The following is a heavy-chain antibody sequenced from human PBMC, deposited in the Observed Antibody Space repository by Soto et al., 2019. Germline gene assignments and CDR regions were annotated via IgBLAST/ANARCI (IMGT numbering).Heavy chain of an antibody. CDR3: ARGDPSIAARRHNWFDP. D-gene: IGHD6-6*01. J-gene: IGHJ5*02. CDR1: GGSISSYY. V-gene: IGHV4-59*01. CDR2: IYYSGST. Sequence: PSETLSLTCTVSGGSISSYYWSWIRQPPGKGLEWIGYIYYSGSTNYNPSLKSRVTISVDTSKNQFSLKLSSVTAADTAVYYCARGDPSIAARRHNWFDPWGQGTLVTV.